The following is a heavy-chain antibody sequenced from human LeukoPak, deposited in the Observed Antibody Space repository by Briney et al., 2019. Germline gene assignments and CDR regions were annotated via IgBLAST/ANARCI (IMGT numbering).Heavy chain of an antibody. J-gene: IGHJ3*02. CDR2: IWYGGSNK. D-gene: IGHD2-15*01. V-gene: IGHV3-30*02. CDR1: GFTFSSYG. CDR3: AKVEDNDAFDI. Sequence: GGSLRLSCAASGFTFSSYGMHWVRQAPGKGLEWVAVIWYGGSNKYYADSVKGRFTISRDNSKNTLYLQMNSLRAEDTAVYYCAKVEDNDAFDIWGQGTMVTVSS.